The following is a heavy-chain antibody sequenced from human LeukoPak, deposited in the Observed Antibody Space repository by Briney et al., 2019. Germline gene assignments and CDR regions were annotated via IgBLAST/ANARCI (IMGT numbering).Heavy chain of an antibody. Sequence: TPSETLSLTCTVSGDSISSGSYYWNWIRQPAGKGLEWIGRIYTSGSTNYNASLKSRVTISIDTSKNQFSLKLTSVTAADTAVYYCARRGDTWGQGTMVTVSS. D-gene: IGHD3-10*01. CDR1: GDSISSGSYY. CDR3: ARRGDT. J-gene: IGHJ3*02. CDR2: IYTSGST. V-gene: IGHV4-61*02.